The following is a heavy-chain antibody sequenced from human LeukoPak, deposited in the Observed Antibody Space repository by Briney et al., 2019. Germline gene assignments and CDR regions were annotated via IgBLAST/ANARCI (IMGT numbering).Heavy chain of an antibody. J-gene: IGHJ4*02. D-gene: IGHD7-27*01. CDR3: IKDRTGTYSFDY. CDR1: GFTLCRYS. CDR2: SGGAT. V-gene: IGHV3-64D*09. Sequence: GGSLRLSCSPSGFTLCRYSMHWVRQAPGKGLEYVSTSGGATYYADSVKGRFTISTDNAKNTLYLQMSSLRAEDTAVYYCIKDRTGTYSFDYWGQGTLVTVSS.